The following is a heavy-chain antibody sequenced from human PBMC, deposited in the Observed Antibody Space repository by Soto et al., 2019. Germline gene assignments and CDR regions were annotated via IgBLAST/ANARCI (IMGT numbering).Heavy chain of an antibody. V-gene: IGHV3-30-3*01. CDR3: ARDGINYDILTGYRSLDY. Sequence: AGGSLRLSCAASGFTFSSYAMHWVRQAPGKGLEWVAVISYDGSNKYYADSVKGRFTISRDNSKNTLYLQMNSLRAEDTAVYYCARDGINYDILTGYRSLDYWGQGTLVTVSS. CDR1: GFTFSSYA. CDR2: ISYDGSNK. D-gene: IGHD3-9*01. J-gene: IGHJ4*02.